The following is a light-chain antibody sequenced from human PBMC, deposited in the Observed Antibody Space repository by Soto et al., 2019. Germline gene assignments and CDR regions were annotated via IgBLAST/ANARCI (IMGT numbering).Light chain of an antibody. J-gene: IGKJ1*01. CDR3: QQSYSSPTT. V-gene: IGKV1-39*01. CDR2: GVS. Sequence: DIQMTQSHSVLSASVGDRVTITCRASQSIGKHLNWYQQKPGKAPKFLVYGVSKLQSGVPSRFTGSGSGTDFTLTVNDLQPEDFATYYCQQSYSSPTTFGQGTKVDIK. CDR1: QSIGKH.